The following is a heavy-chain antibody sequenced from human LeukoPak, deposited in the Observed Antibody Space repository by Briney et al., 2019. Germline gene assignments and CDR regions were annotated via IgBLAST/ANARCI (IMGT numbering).Heavy chain of an antibody. J-gene: IGHJ4*02. V-gene: IGHV1-69*01. Sequence: VXXXCKASGGTFSSYAISWVRQAPGQGGEWMGGIIPIFGTANYAQKFQGRVTITADQSTSTAYMELSSLRSEDTAVYYCARGWVQLWLSSWGQGTLVTVSS. CDR1: GGTFSSYA. CDR2: IIPIFGTA. D-gene: IGHD5-18*01. CDR3: ARGWVQLWLSS.